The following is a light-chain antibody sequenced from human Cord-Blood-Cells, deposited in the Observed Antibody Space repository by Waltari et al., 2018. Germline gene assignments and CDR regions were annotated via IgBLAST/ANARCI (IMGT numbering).Light chain of an antibody. CDR1: SSDAGGYNY. Sequence: QSALTQPPSASGSPGQSVTISCTGTSSDAGGYNYVSWYQQHPGKAPKLMIYEVSKRPSGVPDGFSGSKSGNTASLTVSGLQAEDEADYYCSSYAGSNVVFGGGTKLTVL. J-gene: IGLJ2*01. CDR2: EVS. V-gene: IGLV2-8*01. CDR3: SSYAGSNVV.